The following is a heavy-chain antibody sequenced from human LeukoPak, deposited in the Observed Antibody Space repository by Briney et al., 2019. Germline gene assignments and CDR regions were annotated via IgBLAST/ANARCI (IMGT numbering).Heavy chain of an antibody. J-gene: IGHJ3*02. V-gene: IGHV3-64*01. CDR2: ISSNGGST. D-gene: IGHD2-15*01. CDR1: GFTFSYYA. CDR3: ARVTRIRENAFDI. Sequence: GGSLRLSCAASGFTFSYYAMHWVRQAPGKGLEHVSGISSNGGSTDYANSVKGRFSISRDDSKNTLYLQMGSLRGEDMAVYYCARVTRIRENAFDIWGQGTMVTVSS.